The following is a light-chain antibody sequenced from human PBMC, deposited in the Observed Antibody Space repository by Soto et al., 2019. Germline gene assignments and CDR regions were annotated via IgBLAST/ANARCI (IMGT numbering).Light chain of an antibody. CDR2: GNS. CDR3: QSYDSSLSSVV. J-gene: IGLJ2*01. Sequence: QSVLTQPPSVSGAPGQRGTISCTGSSSNIGAGYDVHWYQQLPGTAPKLLIYGNSNRPSEVPDRFSGSKSGTSASLAITGLQAEDEADYDCQSYDSSLSSVVFGGGTKLTVL. V-gene: IGLV1-40*01. CDR1: SSNIGAGYD.